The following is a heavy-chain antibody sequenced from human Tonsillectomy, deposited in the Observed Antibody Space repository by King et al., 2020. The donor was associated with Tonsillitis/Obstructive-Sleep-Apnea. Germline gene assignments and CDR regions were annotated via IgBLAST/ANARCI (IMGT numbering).Heavy chain of an antibody. CDR2: IDPSDSYT. J-gene: IGHJ6*03. CDR1: GYSFTSYW. D-gene: IGHD3-10*01. Sequence: QLVQSGAEVKKPGESLRISCKGSGYSFTSYWISWVRQLPGKGLEWMGKIDPSDSYTNYSPSFQGHVTISADKSISTAYLQWRSLRASDTAMYYCASSRGLPRSYMDVWGKGTTVTVSS. V-gene: IGHV5-10-1*01. CDR3: ASSRGLPRSYMDV.